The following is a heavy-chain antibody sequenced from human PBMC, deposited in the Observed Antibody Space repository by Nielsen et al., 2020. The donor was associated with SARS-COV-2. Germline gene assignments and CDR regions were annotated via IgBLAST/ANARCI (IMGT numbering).Heavy chain of an antibody. CDR2: ISSSSSYT. CDR1: GFTFSDYY. CDR3: AREESSSGWYVDNWFDP. J-gene: IGHJ5*02. D-gene: IGHD6-19*01. Sequence: LSLTCAASGFTFSDYYMSWIRQAPGKGLEWVSYISSSSSYTNYADSVKGRFTISRDNAKNSLYLQMNSLRAEDTAVYYCAREESSSGWYVDNWFDPWGQGTLVTVSS. V-gene: IGHV3-11*06.